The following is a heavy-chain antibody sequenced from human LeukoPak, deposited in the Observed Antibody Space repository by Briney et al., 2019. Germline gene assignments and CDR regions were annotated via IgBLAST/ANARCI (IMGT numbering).Heavy chain of an antibody. CDR2: IYTSGST. Sequence: PSETLSLTCTVSGGSISSYYWSCIRQPAGKGLEWIGRIYTSGSTNYNPSLKSRVTMSVDTSKNQFSLKLSSVTAADTAVYYCAREAYYDILTGPYFDYWGQGTLVTVSS. CDR3: AREAYYDILTGPYFDY. D-gene: IGHD3-9*01. V-gene: IGHV4-4*07. CDR1: GGSISSYY. J-gene: IGHJ4*02.